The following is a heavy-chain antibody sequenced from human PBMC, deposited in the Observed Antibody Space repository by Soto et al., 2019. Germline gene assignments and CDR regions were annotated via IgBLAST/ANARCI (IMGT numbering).Heavy chain of an antibody. J-gene: IGHJ5*02. D-gene: IGHD2-15*01. CDR2: IIPIFGTA. CDR1: GGTFSSYA. V-gene: IGHV1-69*01. CDR3: ARGGGSLGYCSGGSCYSWFDP. Sequence: QVQLVQSGAEVKKPGSSVKVSCKASGGTFSSYAISWVRQAPGQGLEWMGGIIPIFGTANYAQKFQGRVTITADESTSPAYMELSSLRSEDTAVYYCARGGGSLGYCSGGSCYSWFDPWGQGTLVTVSS.